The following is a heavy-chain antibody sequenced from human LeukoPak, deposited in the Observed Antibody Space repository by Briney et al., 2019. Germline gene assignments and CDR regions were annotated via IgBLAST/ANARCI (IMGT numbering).Heavy chain of an antibody. D-gene: IGHD2-2*01. CDR3: ARTPLVRYFDS. Sequence: GESLRLSCTASGFTFSSYLMNRVRQAPGKGLEWVSTISGSGGTTYYADSVKGRFTISRDNSKNTLYLQMNSLRAEDTALYYCARTPLVRYFDSWGQGTLVTVSS. J-gene: IGHJ4*02. CDR1: GFTFSSYL. CDR2: ISGSGGTT. V-gene: IGHV3-23*01.